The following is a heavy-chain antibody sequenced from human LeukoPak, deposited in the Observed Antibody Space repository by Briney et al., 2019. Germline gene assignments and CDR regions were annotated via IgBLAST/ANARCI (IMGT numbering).Heavy chain of an antibody. D-gene: IGHD3-22*01. V-gene: IGHV3-30*18. J-gene: IGHJ4*02. CDR2: ISYDGSNK. CDR1: EFTFSSYG. Sequence: GGSLRLSCAASEFTFSSYGLHWVRQAPDKGLEWVAFISYDGSNKFYGDSVKGRFTISRDNSKNTLYLQMNSLRTEDTAVYYCAKDLFYYDKGGFDYWGQGTLVTVSS. CDR3: AKDLFYYDKGGFDY.